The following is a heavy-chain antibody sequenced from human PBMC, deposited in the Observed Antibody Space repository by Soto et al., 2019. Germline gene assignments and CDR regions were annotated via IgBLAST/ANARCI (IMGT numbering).Heavy chain of an antibody. CDR3: GRDLTSNANCIDP. Sequence: TLSLTCSVSGDYIHVGGYYWTWIRQRPGKRLEWMGYIYYTGKTYYNPSLESRLTMSVDRSKNQFSLRLTSVTAADTAVYFCGRDLTSNANCIDPWGQGTLVTVSS. D-gene: IGHD2-2*01. V-gene: IGHV4-30-4*01. CDR2: IYYTGKT. J-gene: IGHJ5*02. CDR1: GDYIHVGGYY.